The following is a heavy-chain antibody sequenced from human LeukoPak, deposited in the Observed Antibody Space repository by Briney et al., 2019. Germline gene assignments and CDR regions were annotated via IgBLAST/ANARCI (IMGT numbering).Heavy chain of an antibody. V-gene: IGHV3-7*01. J-gene: IGHJ6*03. CDR2: IKQDGSEK. Sequence: GGSLRLSCAASGFTFGNYGMSWVRQAPGKGLEWVANIKQDGSEKYYVDSVKGRFTISRDNAKNSLYLQMNSLRAEDTAVYYCAKAIYSYGSGYYYYMDVWGKGTTVTISS. D-gene: IGHD5-18*01. CDR1: GFTFGNYG. CDR3: AKAIYSYGSGYYYYMDV.